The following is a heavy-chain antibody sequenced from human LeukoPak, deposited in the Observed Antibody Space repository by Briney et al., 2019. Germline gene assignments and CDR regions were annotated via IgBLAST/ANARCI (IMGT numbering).Heavy chain of an antibody. CDR2: ITPNSGGT. V-gene: IGHV1-2*02. CDR3: ALVWSGYKYYFDY. CDR1: GYTVTGYY. D-gene: IGHD3-3*01. Sequence: ASVKVSCKASGYTVTGYYMHWVRQAPGQGLEWMGWITPNSGGTNYAQKFQGRVTMTRDTSISTAYMELSRLRSDDTAVYYCALVWSGYKYYFDYWGQGTLVTVSS. J-gene: IGHJ4*02.